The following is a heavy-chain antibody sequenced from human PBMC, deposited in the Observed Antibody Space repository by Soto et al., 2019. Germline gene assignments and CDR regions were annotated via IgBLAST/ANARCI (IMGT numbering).Heavy chain of an antibody. D-gene: IGHD6-13*01. V-gene: IGHV4-4*07. CDR1: GAYISDFS. J-gene: IGHJ4*02. Sequence: PSETLSLTCRVSGAYISDFSWSWIRQPAGKGLEWIGRITINGNTQKNPSFKSRVTMSIDTSRNHFSLNLQSATAADTAVYYCAEVGNSYSSSWPVNDYWGQGTLVTVSS. CDR2: ITINGNT. CDR3: AEVGNSYSSSWPVNDY.